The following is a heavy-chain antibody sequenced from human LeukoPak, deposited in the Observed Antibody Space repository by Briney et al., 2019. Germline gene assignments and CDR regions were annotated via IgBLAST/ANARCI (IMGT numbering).Heavy chain of an antibody. D-gene: IGHD1-26*01. CDR1: GFTFSSYS. CDR2: ISSSSSYI. V-gene: IGHV3-21*01. CDR3: ARVSGSYYPLGYFDY. Sequence: GGPLRLSCAASGFTFSSYSMNWVRQAPGKGLEWVSSISSSSSYIYYADSVKGRFTISRDNAKNSLYLQMNSLRAEDTAVYYCARVSGSYYPLGYFDYWGQGTLVTVSS. J-gene: IGHJ4*02.